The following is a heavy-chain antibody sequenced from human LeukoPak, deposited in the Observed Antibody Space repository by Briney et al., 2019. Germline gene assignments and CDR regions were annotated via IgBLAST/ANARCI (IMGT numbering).Heavy chain of an antibody. CDR1: GFTFSTSA. Sequence: GGSLRLSCSASGFTFSTSAMHWVRQAPGKGLEYVSSLGVNGISAYYADSVRGRFSISRDNSKGTLFLQMRSLRAEDTAVYYCVKGQEVVYTPTFDFWGQGTLVTVSS. J-gene: IGHJ4*02. V-gene: IGHV3-64D*09. CDR3: VKGQEVVYTPTFDF. D-gene: IGHD2-8*02. CDR2: LGVNGISA.